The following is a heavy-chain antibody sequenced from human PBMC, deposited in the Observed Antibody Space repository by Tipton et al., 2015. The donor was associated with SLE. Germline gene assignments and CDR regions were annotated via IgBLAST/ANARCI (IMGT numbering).Heavy chain of an antibody. V-gene: IGHV4-59*12. D-gene: IGHD6-19*01. CDR1: GGSISSYY. Sequence: TLSLTCTVSGGSISSYYWSWIRQPPGKGLEWIGYIYYSGSTNYNPSLKSRVTISVDTSKNQFSLKLSSVTAADTAVYYCARDYSSGWYLNYWGQGTLVTVSS. CDR2: IYYSGST. J-gene: IGHJ4*02. CDR3: ARDYSSGWYLNY.